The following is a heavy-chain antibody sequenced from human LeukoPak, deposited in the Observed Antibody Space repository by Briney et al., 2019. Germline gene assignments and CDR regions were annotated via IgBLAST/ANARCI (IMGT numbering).Heavy chain of an antibody. CDR3: VSLDGVYYYHMDV. Sequence: GGSLRLSCAASGFTFRNYGMHWVRQAPGRELVWVSRISPDGNSATYADSVKGRFTISRDNAKNTLYLQMNSLRAEDSAVYYCVSLDGVYYYHMDVWGQGTTVIVSS. CDR2: ISPDGNSA. J-gene: IGHJ6*02. D-gene: IGHD3/OR15-3a*01. CDR1: GFTFRNYG. V-gene: IGHV3-74*03.